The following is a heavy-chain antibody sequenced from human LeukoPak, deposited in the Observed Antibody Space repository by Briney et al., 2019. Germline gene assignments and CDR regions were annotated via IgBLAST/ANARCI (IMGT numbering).Heavy chain of an antibody. V-gene: IGHV1-18*01. CDR3: ARDLAGAAAGLFDY. D-gene: IGHD6-13*01. CDR1: GYTFTSYG. Sequence: GASVKVSCKASGYTFTSYGISWVRQAPGQGLEWMGWISAYNGNTNYAQKLQGRVTMTTDTSTSTAYMGLRSLRSDDTAVYYCARDLAGAAAGLFDYWGQGTLVTVSS. J-gene: IGHJ4*02. CDR2: ISAYNGNT.